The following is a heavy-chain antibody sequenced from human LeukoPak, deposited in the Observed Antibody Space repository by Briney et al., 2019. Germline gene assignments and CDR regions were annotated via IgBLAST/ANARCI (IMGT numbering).Heavy chain of an antibody. CDR2: ISYDGSNK. D-gene: IGHD3-22*01. CDR1: GSTFSSYV. CDR3: AKESYDSSGYFVGVGFDY. Sequence: PTGGSLRLSCAASGSTFSSYVMHWVRQAPGKGLEWVAVISYDGSNKYYADSVKGRFTISRDNSKNTLYLQMNSLRAEDTAVYYCAKESYDSSGYFVGVGFDYWGQGTLVTVSS. V-gene: IGHV3-30*18. J-gene: IGHJ4*02.